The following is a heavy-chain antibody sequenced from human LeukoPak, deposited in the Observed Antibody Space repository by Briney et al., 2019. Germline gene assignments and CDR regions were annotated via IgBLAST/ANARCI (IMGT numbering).Heavy chain of an antibody. CDR2: ISSSSNII. D-gene: IGHD3-10*01. J-gene: IGHJ1*01. CDR3: ARYFCRELSMAF. CDR1: GFSFSNYN. V-gene: IGHV3-48*01. Sequence: PSGSLRLSCAASGFSFSNYNVNWIRQPPGKGLQWVSYISSSSNIIYYADSVNGRFTISRDNVKNSLFLQMSSLRADDTAVYDCARYFCRELSMAFWGQGTVVMVSS.